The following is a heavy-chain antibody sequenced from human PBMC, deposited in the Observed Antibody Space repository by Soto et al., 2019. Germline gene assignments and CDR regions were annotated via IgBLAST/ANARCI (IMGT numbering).Heavy chain of an antibody. CDR1: GYTFTGYY. CDR3: AREGELALDY. D-gene: IGHD1-26*01. J-gene: IGHJ4*02. V-gene: IGHV1-2*02. Sequence: QVQLVQSGAEVKKPGASVKVSCKASGYTFTGYYMHWVRQAPGQGLEWMGWINPNSCGTNYAQKFQGRVNMTRETSISTAYMELSRLRSDDTAVYYCAREGELALDYWGQGTLVTVSS. CDR2: INPNSCGT.